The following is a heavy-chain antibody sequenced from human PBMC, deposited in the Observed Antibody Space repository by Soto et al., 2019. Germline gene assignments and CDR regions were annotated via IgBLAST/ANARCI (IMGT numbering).Heavy chain of an antibody. CDR2: VIPIFGTA. J-gene: IGHJ4*02. V-gene: IGHV1-69*01. CDR1: GGTFSTYA. CDR3: AREPTGYASTHFAS. Sequence: QVQLVQSGAEVKMPGSSVKVSCKASGGTFSTYAINWVRQAPGQGLEWMGGVIPIFGTAHYAQMFQGRVTITADESTTTAYMELSNLRSADTAVYFCAREPTGYASTHFASWGQGTLVTVSS. D-gene: IGHD2-15*01.